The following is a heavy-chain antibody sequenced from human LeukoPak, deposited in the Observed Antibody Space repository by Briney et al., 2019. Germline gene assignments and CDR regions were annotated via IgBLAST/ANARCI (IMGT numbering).Heavy chain of an antibody. V-gene: IGHV4-34*01. Sequence: PSETLSLTCAVYGGSFSGYYWSWIRQPPGKGLEWIGEINHSGSTNYNPSLKSRVTISVDTSKNQFSLKLSSVTAADTAVYYCARGRVLWSGYYRPSYYFDYWGQGTLVTVSS. CDR3: ARGRVLWSGYYRPSYYFDY. CDR2: INHSGST. D-gene: IGHD3-3*01. J-gene: IGHJ4*02. CDR1: GGSFSGYY.